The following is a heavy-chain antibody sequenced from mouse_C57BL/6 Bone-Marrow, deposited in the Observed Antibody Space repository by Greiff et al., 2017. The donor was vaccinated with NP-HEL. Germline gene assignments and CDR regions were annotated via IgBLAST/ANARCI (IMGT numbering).Heavy chain of an antibody. J-gene: IGHJ4*01. CDR3: AREGGLRRRTYAMDY. V-gene: IGHV5-16*01. CDR2: INYDGSST. Sequence: EVQLQESEGGLVQPGSSMKLSCTASGFTFSDYYMAWVRQAPEKGLEWVANINYDGSSTYYLAFLKSLFIISRDNAKNILYLQMSSLKSEDTATYYCAREGGLRRRTYAMDYWGQGTSVTVSS. CDR1: GFTFSDYY. D-gene: IGHD2-4*01.